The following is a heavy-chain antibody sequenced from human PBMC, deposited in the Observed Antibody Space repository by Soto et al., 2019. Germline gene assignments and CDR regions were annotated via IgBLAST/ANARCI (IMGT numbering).Heavy chain of an antibody. V-gene: IGHV3-30-3*01. Sequence: GGSLRLSCAASGFTFSSYAMHWVRQAPGKGLEWVAVISYDGSNKYYADSVKGRFTISRDNSKNTLYLQMNSLRAEDTAVYYCARDELGYCSSTSCYKNYYYGMDVWGQGTTVTVSS. CDR3: ARDELGYCSSTSCYKNYYYGMDV. CDR1: GFTFSSYA. CDR2: ISYDGSNK. D-gene: IGHD2-2*02. J-gene: IGHJ6*02.